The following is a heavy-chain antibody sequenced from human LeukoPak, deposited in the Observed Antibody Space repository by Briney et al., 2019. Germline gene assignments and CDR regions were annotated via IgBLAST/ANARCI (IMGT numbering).Heavy chain of an antibody. Sequence: GGSLRLSCAASGFTFSSYGMHWVRQAPGKGLEWVAVIWYDGSNKYYADSVKGRFTISRDNSKNTLYLQMNSLRAEDTAVYYCARPIAARLQGMGYWGQGTLVTVSS. CDR3: ARPIAARLQGMGY. J-gene: IGHJ4*02. V-gene: IGHV3-33*01. CDR1: GFTFSSYG. CDR2: IWYDGSNK. D-gene: IGHD6-6*01.